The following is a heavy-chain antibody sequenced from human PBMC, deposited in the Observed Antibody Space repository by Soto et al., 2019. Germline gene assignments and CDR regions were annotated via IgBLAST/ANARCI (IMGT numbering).Heavy chain of an antibody. CDR3: ARGRIILEWSQGGMDV. V-gene: IGHV1-8*01. J-gene: IGHJ6*02. CDR1: GYTFTSYD. CDR2: MNPNSGNT. Sequence: QVQLVQSGAEVKKPGASVKVSCKASGYTFTSYDINWVRQATGQGLEWMGWMNPNSGNTGYAQKFQGRVTMTRNTSISTAYMELSSLRSEDTAVYYCARGRIILEWSQGGMDVWGQGTTVTVSS. D-gene: IGHD3-3*01.